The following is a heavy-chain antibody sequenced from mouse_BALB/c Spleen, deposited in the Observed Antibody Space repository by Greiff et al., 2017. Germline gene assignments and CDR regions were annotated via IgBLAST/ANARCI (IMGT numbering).Heavy chain of an antibody. V-gene: IGHV1S34*01. CDR3: ARGGFGSSDYYAMDY. J-gene: IGHJ4*01. D-gene: IGHD1-3*01. CDR1: GYSFTGYY. Sequence: LVKTGASVKISCKASGYSFTGYYMHWVKQSHGKSLEWIGYISCYNGATSYNQKFKGKATFTVDTSSSTAYMQFNSLTSEDSAVYYCARGGFGSSDYYAMDYWGQGTSVTVSS. CDR2: ISCYNGAT.